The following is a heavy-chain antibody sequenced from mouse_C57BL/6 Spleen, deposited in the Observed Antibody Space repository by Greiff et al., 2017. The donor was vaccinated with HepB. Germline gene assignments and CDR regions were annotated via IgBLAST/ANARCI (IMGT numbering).Heavy chain of an antibody. CDR3: ARWYYDSSPFAY. CDR1: GYTFTDYY. J-gene: IGHJ3*01. D-gene: IGHD1-1*01. Sequence: EVQLQQSGPELVKPGASVKISCKASGYTFTDYYMNWVKQSHGKSLEWIGDINPNNGGTSYNQKFKGKATLTVDKSSSTAYMELRSLTSEDSAVYYCARWYYDSSPFAYWGQGTLVTVSA. V-gene: IGHV1-26*01. CDR2: INPNNGGT.